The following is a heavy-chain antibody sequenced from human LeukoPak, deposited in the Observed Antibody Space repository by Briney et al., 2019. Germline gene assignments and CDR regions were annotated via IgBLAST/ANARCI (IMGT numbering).Heavy chain of an antibody. CDR2: ISSSSSTI. V-gene: IGHV3-48*01. CDR3: ARGLVGATKDFDY. D-gene: IGHD1-26*01. CDR1: GFTFSTYS. J-gene: IGHJ4*02. Sequence: GGSLRLSCAASGFTFSTYSMNWVRQAPGKGLEWVSYISSSSSTIYYADSVKGRFTISRDNAKNSLYLQMNSLRAEDTAVYYCARGLVGATKDFDYWGQGTLVTVSS.